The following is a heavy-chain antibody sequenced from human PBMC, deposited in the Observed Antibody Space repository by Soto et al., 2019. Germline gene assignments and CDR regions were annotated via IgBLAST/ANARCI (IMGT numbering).Heavy chain of an antibody. Sequence: EVQLVESGGGLVQPGGSLRLSCVGSEFTFSNYEMNWVRQAPGKGLEWVSYISYTGSTIYYADSVRGRFTISRDKSKNSLYLQMNSLRAEDTAVYYCARGLRNYYDRSGLHYWGQGTLVTVSS. CDR3: ARGLRNYYDRSGLHY. D-gene: IGHD3-22*01. CDR1: EFTFSNYE. J-gene: IGHJ4*02. V-gene: IGHV3-48*03. CDR2: ISYTGSTI.